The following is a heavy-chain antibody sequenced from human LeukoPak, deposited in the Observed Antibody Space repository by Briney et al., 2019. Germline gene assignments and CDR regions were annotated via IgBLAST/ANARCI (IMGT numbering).Heavy chain of an antibody. V-gene: IGHV4-38-2*02. CDR3: ARRRVGYSYGPAYFDY. D-gene: IGHD5-18*01. J-gene: IGHJ4*02. CDR1: DYSISSGYF. Sequence: PAETLTLSCTASDYSISSGYFWGLLRHPPGKGLEGIGSSSHSGITYYNPSLESRVTISVDTSKNQFSLKLSSVTAADTAVYYCARRRVGYSYGPAYFDYWGQGTLVTVSS. CDR2: SSHSGIT.